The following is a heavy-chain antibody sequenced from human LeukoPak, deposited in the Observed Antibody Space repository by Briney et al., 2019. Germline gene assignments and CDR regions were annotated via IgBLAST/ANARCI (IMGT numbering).Heavy chain of an antibody. CDR2: IYWDDDK. J-gene: IGHJ4*02. V-gene: IGHV2-5*02. D-gene: IGHD1-26*01. CDR1: GFSLSTSGVS. Sequence: KESGPTLVKPTQTLTLTCTFSGFSLSTSGVSVGWIRQPPGKALEWLALIYWDDDKRYSPSLKSRLTITKDTSKNQVVLTMTNMDPVDAGTYYCTHRRGVGPTAYYFDYWGQGTLVTVSS. CDR3: THRRGVGPTAYYFDY.